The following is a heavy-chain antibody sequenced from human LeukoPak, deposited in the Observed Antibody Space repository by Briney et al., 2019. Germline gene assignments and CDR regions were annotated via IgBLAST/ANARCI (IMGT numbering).Heavy chain of an antibody. J-gene: IGHJ5*02. Sequence: SETLSLTCIVSGASISSYYWSWIRHPAGKELEWIERLQPSGATNYNPSLESRVTMSVDTSKNQFSLSLTSVTAADTAVYYCARDSTGTAFDPWGQGTLVTVSS. D-gene: IGHD1-14*01. V-gene: IGHV4-4*07. CDR3: ARDSTGTAFDP. CDR1: GASISSYY. CDR2: LQPSGAT.